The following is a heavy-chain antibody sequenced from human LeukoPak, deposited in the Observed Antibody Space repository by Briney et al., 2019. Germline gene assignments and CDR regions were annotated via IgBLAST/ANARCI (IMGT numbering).Heavy chain of an antibody. CDR1: GFTFSDYY. J-gene: IGHJ4*02. V-gene: IGHV3-11*01. D-gene: IGHD4-23*01. CDR2: ISGRGSDI. Sequence: GGSLRLSCTASGFTFSDYYMNWIRQAPGKGLERVSYISGRGSDIYYADSVKGRFTISRDNAKNSLYLQMNSLRAEDTAVYYCARFSKGGNSALIDYWGQGTLVTVSS. CDR3: ARFSKGGNSALIDY.